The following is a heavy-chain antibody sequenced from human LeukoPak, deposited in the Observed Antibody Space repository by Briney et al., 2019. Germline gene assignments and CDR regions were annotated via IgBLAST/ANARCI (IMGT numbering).Heavy chain of an antibody. Sequence: GGSLRLSCAASGFTFSDYYMSRIRQAPGKGLEWVSYISSSGSTIYYADSVKGRFTISRDNAKNSLYLQMNSLRAEDTAVYYCARDSTSIAARPYYFDYWGQGTLVTVSS. CDR1: GFTFSDYY. D-gene: IGHD6-6*01. V-gene: IGHV3-11*04. J-gene: IGHJ4*02. CDR2: ISSSGSTI. CDR3: ARDSTSIAARPYYFDY.